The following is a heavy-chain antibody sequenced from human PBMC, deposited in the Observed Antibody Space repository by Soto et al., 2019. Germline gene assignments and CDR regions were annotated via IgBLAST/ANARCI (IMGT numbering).Heavy chain of an antibody. D-gene: IGHD1-1*01. CDR2: MSHSGGT. CDR1: GGFVSSGSYY. V-gene: IGHV4-34*01. CDR3: ARVERGTATTVVDAFDI. J-gene: IGHJ3*02. Sequence: QVQLQQWGAGLLKPSETLSLTCAVYGGFVSSGSYYWSWIRQPPGKGLEWIGEMSHSGGTHFNPSLKSRVTISVDTYENQFSLKMPSVTAADTALYYCARVERGTATTVVDAFDIWGPGTMVTVSS.